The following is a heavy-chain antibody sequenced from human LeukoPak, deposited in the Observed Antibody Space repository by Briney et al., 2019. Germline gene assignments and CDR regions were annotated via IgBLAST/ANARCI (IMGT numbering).Heavy chain of an antibody. CDR1: GFTFRNYY. CDR2: ISASGETT. J-gene: IGHJ4*02. Sequence: PGGSLRLSCVVSGFTFRNYYMTWIRQAPGKGLEWVSYISASGETTYYGHSVRGRFTISRDNAQNSLYLDMNTPTAEDTAVSSFARDPSLEILSYFDYSGPGALVSVSP. CDR3: ARDPSLEILSYFDY. V-gene: IGHV3-11*04. D-gene: IGHD3-16*02.